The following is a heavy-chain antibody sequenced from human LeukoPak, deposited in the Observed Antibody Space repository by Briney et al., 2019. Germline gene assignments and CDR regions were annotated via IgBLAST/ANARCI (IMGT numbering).Heavy chain of an antibody. J-gene: IGHJ2*01. CDR1: GGSFSGYY. CDR2: INHSGST. V-gene: IGHV4-34*01. CDR3: ARWYYYGSGVRYFDL. Sequence: SETLSLTCAVYGGSFSGYYWSWIRQPPGKGLEWIGEINHSGSTNYNPSLKSRVTISVDTSKNQFSLKLSSVTAADTAVYYCARWYYYGSGVRYFDLWGRGTLVTVSS. D-gene: IGHD3-10*01.